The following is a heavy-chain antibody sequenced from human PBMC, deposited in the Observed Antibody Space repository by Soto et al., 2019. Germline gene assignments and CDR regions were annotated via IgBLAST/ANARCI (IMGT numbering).Heavy chain of an antibody. J-gene: IGHJ4*02. Sequence: SGPTLVNPTQTLTLTCTFSGFSLTTRGVGVGWIRQPPGKALEWLALIYWDDDEGYSPSLKSRFTITKDTSKNQVVLTMINMDPVDTATYYCAHRPRGYSYRFDYWGQGTLVTVSS. V-gene: IGHV2-5*02. CDR3: AHRPRGYSYRFDY. CDR1: GFSLTTRGVG. D-gene: IGHD5-18*01. CDR2: IYWDDDE.